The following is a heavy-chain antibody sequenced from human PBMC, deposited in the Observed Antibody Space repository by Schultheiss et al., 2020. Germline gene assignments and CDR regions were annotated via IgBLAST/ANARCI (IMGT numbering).Heavy chain of an antibody. CDR2: INPNSGGT. CDR1: GYTFTSYA. D-gene: IGHD5-18*01. Sequence: ASVKVSCKASGYTFTSYAMHWVRQAPGQGLEWMGRINPNSGGTDYAQKFQDRVTMTRDTSISTAYMELNRLRSDDTAVYYCARDRVTRGGNWFDPWGQGTLVTVSS. J-gene: IGHJ5*02. V-gene: IGHV1-2*06. CDR3: ARDRVTRGGNWFDP.